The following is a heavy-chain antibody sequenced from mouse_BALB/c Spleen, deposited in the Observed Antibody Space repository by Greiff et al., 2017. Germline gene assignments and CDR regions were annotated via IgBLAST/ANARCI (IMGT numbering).Heavy chain of an antibody. J-gene: IGHJ2*01. V-gene: IGHV2-3*01. Sequence: VQLQQSGPGLVAPSQSLSITCTVSGFSLTSYGVSWVRQPPGKGLEWLGVIWGDGSTNYHSALISRLSISKDNSKSQVFLKLNSLQTDDTATYYSGKGDSGWYFGYWGQGATLTVSS. D-gene: IGHD2-13*01. CDR3: GKGDSGWYFGY. CDR2: IWGDGST. CDR1: GFSLTSYG.